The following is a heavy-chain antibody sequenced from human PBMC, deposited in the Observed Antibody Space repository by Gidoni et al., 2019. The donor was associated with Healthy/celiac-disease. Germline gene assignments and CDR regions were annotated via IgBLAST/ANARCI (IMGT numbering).Heavy chain of an antibody. D-gene: IGHD3-16*01. J-gene: IGHJ4*02. Sequence: EVQLVQSGAEVHKRGDSLRISCKAAGNSFTSYWISWVRQMPGKALEWMGRIVPSDFYTNYSPSFQGHVTISADKSISTAYLQGSSLKASDTAMYYCARHGMVTEYDYVWGSDYWGQGTLVTVSS. CDR1: GNSFTSYW. CDR2: IVPSDFYT. CDR3: ARHGMVTEYDYVWGSDY. V-gene: IGHV5-10-1*01.